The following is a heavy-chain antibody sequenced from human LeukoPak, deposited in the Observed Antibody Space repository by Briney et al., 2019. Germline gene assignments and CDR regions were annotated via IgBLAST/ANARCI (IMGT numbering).Heavy chain of an antibody. CDR3: VRGGSYPLEY. V-gene: IGHV6-1*01. D-gene: IGHD1-26*01. Sequence: SQTLSLTFAISGDSVSNNSSAWNWLRQSPSRGLEWLGRTYYRSKWYSGYAVSVRSRITIKPDTSKNQFSQDLSSVNRGDTVVYYCVRGGSYPLEYWGQGTLVSVSS. J-gene: IGHJ4*02. CDR1: GDSVSNNSSA. CDR2: TYYRSKWYS.